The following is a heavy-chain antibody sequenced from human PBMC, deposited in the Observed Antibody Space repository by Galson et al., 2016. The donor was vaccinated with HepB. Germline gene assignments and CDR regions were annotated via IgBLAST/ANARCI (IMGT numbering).Heavy chain of an antibody. CDR3: AKDVYTSGSEYGMDG. D-gene: IGHD3-10*01. CDR2: VSYDGYSK. J-gene: IGHJ6*02. CDR1: GFFFGNYG. V-gene: IGHV3-30*18. Sequence: SLRLSCAASGFFFGNYGMHWVRQAPGKGLAWVAVVSYDGYSKYYADSVKGRFTISRDNSKTTSYLQMNSLRVEDTAVYYCAKDVYTSGSEYGMDGWGQGTTVTVSS.